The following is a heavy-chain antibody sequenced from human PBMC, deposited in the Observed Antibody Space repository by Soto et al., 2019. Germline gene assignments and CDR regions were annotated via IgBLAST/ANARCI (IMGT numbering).Heavy chain of an antibody. V-gene: IGHV3-23*01. CDR3: AKVFFFCIITRCYSWFLP. CDR1: GVTFSSYA. CDR2: ISGSGGST. Sequence: TGGSLGLSCAASGVTFSSYAMSWVRQAPGKGLEWVSAISGSGGSTYYADSVKGRFTISRDNSKNTLYLQMNSLRAEDTAVYYCAKVFFFCIITRCYSWFLPPCPATLVTVSS. J-gene: IGHJ5*02. D-gene: IGHD2-2*01.